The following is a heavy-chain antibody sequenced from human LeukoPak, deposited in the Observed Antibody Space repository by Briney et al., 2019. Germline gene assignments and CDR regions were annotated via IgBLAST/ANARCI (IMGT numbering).Heavy chain of an antibody. CDR3: TRPGYSNGYDY. Sequence: PGGSLRLSCVASGFTFSGHWMHWVRQVPGKGLMAVSRITPDGNAAAYADSVKGRFTIPRDNAKNTLYLEMNSLTAEDTALYHCTRPGYSNGYDYWGQGTLVTVSS. CDR1: GFTFSGHW. J-gene: IGHJ4*02. CDR2: ITPDGNAA. D-gene: IGHD2-15*01. V-gene: IGHV3-74*03.